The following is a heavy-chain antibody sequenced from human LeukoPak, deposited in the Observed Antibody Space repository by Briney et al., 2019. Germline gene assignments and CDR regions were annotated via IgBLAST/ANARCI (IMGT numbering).Heavy chain of an antibody. D-gene: IGHD3-22*01. V-gene: IGHV1-46*01. CDR3: ARDLDYYDSSGYYYRRFYFDY. CDR1: GYTFTSYY. J-gene: IGHJ4*02. Sequence: GASVKVSCKASGYTFTSYYMHWVRQAPGQGLEWMGIINPSGGSTSYAQKFQGRVTMTRDTSTSTVYMELSSLRSEDTAVYYCARDLDYYDSSGYYYRRFYFDYWGQGTLVTVSS. CDR2: INPSGGST.